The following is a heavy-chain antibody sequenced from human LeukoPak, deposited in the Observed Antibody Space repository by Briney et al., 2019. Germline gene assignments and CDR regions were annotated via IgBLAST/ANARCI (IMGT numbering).Heavy chain of an antibody. V-gene: IGHV1-46*01. CDR1: GYTFTGYY. Sequence: ASVKVSCKASGYTFTGYYMHWVRQAPGQGLEWMGIINPSGGSTSYAQKFQGRVTMTRDTSTSTVYMGLSSLRSEDTAVYYCARDGGENQPENYFDYWGQGTLVTVSS. J-gene: IGHJ4*02. D-gene: IGHD3-10*01. CDR3: ARDGGENQPENYFDY. CDR2: INPSGGST.